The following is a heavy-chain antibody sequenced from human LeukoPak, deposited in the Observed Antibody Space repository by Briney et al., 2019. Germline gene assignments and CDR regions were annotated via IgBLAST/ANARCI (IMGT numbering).Heavy chain of an antibody. Sequence: GGSLRLSCAASGFTFSSYGMHWVRQTPGTGLEWVGLIKSETDGGTIDYAAPVKGRFTISRDDLKNTLYLQMNSLKTEDTALYYCTTERSGSFPYWGQGALVTVSS. CDR2: IKSETDGGTI. J-gene: IGHJ4*02. V-gene: IGHV3-15*01. CDR1: GFTFSSYG. D-gene: IGHD1-26*01. CDR3: TTERSGSFPY.